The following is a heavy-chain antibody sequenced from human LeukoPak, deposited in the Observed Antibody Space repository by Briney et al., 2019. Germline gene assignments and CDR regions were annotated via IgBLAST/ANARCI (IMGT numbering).Heavy chain of an antibody. CDR3: ARQATYYYDSSGYPGTYYFDY. D-gene: IGHD3-22*01. J-gene: IGHJ4*02. CDR1: GGSISSYY. V-gene: IGHV4-59*08. CDR2: IYYSGST. Sequence: PSETLSLTCTVSGGSISSYYWSWIRQPPGKGLEWIGYIYYSGSTNYNPSLKSRVTISVDTSKNQFSLKLSSVTAADTAVYYCARQATYYYDSSGYPGTYYFDYWAREPWSPSPQ.